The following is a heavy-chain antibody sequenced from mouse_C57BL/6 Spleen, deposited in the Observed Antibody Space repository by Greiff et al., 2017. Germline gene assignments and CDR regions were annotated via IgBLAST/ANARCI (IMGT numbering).Heavy chain of an antibody. J-gene: IGHJ2*01. V-gene: IGHV1-69*01. CDR1: GYTFTSYW. CDR2: IDPSDSYT. CDR3: ARNYGSSPYYFDY. Sequence: VQLQQPGAELVMPGASVKLSCKASGYTFTSYWMHWVKQRPGQGLEWIGEIDPSDSYTNYNQKFKGKATLTVDTSSSTAYMQLSSLTSEDSAVYYCARNYGSSPYYFDYWGQGTTLTVSS. D-gene: IGHD1-1*01.